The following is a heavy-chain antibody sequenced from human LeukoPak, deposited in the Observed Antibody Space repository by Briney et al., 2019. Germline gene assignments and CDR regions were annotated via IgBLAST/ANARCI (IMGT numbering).Heavy chain of an antibody. CDR3: ARDFRSGHFDY. J-gene: IGHJ4*02. V-gene: IGHV4-31*03. CDR2: IYYSGST. D-gene: IGHD6-25*01. CDR1: GGSISSGGYY. Sequence: SQTLSLTCTVSGGSISSGGYYWSWIRQHPGKGLERIGYIYYSGSTYYNPSLKSRVTISVDTSKNQFSLKLSSVTAADTAVYYCARDFRSGHFDYWGQGTLVTVSS.